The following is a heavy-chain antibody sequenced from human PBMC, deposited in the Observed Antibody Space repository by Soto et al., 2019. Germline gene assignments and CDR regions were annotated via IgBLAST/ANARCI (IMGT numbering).Heavy chain of an antibody. Sequence: AGGSLRLSCAASGFTFSSYGMHWVRQAPGKGLDWLAVISYDGNNRYYVDSVRGRFIISRDNSKNTVYLQMNSLRAEDTAVYYCAKDGAAAGHNWFDPWGQGTLVTVSS. V-gene: IGHV3-30*18. J-gene: IGHJ5*02. CDR1: GFTFSSYG. CDR3: AKDGAAAGHNWFDP. CDR2: ISYDGNNR. D-gene: IGHD6-13*01.